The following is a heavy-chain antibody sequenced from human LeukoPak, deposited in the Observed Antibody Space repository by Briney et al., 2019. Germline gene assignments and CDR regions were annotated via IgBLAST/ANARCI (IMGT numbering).Heavy chain of an antibody. V-gene: IGHV3-23*01. CDR2: ISGTGIRT. CDR1: GFTFSSYA. D-gene: IGHD2-15*01. J-gene: IGHJ4*02. Sequence: GGSLRLSCAASGFTFSSYAMGWVRQAPGKGLEWVSAISGTGIRTYYADSVKGRFTISRDNSKNTLYLQMNSLRAEDTAVYYCAKWGCSGGSCYPFDYWGQGTLVTVSS. CDR3: AKWGCSGGSCYPFDY.